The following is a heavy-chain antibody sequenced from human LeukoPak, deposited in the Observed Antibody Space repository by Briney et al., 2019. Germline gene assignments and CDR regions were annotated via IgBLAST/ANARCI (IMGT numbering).Heavy chain of an antibody. Sequence: SETLSLTCTVSGGSISSSSYYWGWIRQPPGKGLEWIRSIYYSGSTYYNPSLKSRVTISVDTSKNQFSLKLSSVTAADTAVYYCARDIVVVPAAANNWFDPWGQGTLVTVSS. CDR2: IYYSGST. J-gene: IGHJ5*02. CDR1: GGSISSSSYY. D-gene: IGHD2-2*01. V-gene: IGHV4-39*02. CDR3: ARDIVVVPAAANNWFDP.